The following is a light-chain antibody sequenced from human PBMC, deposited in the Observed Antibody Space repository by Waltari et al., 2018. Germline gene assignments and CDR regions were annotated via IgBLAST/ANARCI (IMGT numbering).Light chain of an antibody. J-gene: IGKJ4*02. CDR3: QHYHHIPAT. V-gene: IGKV4-1*01. Sequence: DIVMTQSPDSLAVSLGERATIDCKSSQSILYSPDKRNYLNWLQQKPGQPPKLLIYWASIRESGVPDRFNGSGSGTHFTLTINNLQAEDVAVYCCQHYHHIPATFGGGTKVEIK. CDR1: QSILYSPDKRNY. CDR2: WAS.